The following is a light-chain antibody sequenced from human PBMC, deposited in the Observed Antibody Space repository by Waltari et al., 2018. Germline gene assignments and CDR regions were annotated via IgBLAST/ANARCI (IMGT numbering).Light chain of an antibody. CDR3: QVWDSSSDPHVV. V-gene: IGLV3-21*04. J-gene: IGLJ2*01. CDR2: YDS. Sequence: SYVLTQPPSVSVAPGKTARITCGGNNIGSKSGHWYQQKPGQAPVLVIYYDSDRPSGIPERFSGSNSGNTATLTISRVEAGDEADYYCQVWDSSSDPHVVFGGGTKLTVL. CDR1: NIGSKS.